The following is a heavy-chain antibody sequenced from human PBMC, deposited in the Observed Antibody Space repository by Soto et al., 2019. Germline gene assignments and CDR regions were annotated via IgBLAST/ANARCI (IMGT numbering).Heavy chain of an antibody. CDR1: GGSISSYF. CDR2: IYDDGTT. Sequence: PSETLSLTCSVSGGSISSYFRNWLRQPPGKGLEWIGYIYDDGTTDYNPSLKSRVTILLDMSKNQFSLKLSSVTAADTAVYYCVSSRSAIRGDALDVWGQGTMVTVSS. D-gene: IGHD2-2*01. V-gene: IGHV4-59*03. CDR3: VSSRSAIRGDALDV. J-gene: IGHJ3*01.